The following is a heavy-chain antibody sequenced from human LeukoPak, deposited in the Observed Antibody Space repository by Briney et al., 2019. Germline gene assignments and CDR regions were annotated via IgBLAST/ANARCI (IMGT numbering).Heavy chain of an antibody. D-gene: IGHD2-2*01. CDR2: IIPIFGTA. Sequence: SVKVSCKASGGTFSSYAISWVRQAPGQGLEWIGGIIPIFGTANYAQKFQGRVTITTDESTSTAYMELSSLRSEDTAVYYCARSGCSSTSCYRLFDYWGQGTLVTVSS. V-gene: IGHV1-69*05. J-gene: IGHJ4*02. CDR1: GGTFSSYA. CDR3: ARSGCSSTSCYRLFDY.